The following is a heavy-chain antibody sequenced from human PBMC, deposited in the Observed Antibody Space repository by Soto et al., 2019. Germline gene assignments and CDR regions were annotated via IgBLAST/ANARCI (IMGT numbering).Heavy chain of an antibody. J-gene: IGHJ6*02. D-gene: IGHD1-20*01. CDR3: SKEPRENKWNTPYYHGMDV. CDR1: GFTFSPYS. CDR2: ISSSGSYI. V-gene: IGHV3-21*01. Sequence: EMQLVESGGGLVKPGGSLRLSCAASGFTFSPYSMNWVRQAPGKGLEWVSSISSSGSYIYYADSVKGRFTISRDNAKYPLDLQKNSLRADDTAVYHCSKEPRENKWNTPYYHGMDVWGQGTTATVSS.